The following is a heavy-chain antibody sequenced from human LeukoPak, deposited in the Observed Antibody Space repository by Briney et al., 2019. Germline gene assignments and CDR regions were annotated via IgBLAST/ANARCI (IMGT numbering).Heavy chain of an antibody. D-gene: IGHD2-15*01. CDR2: IYYSGST. J-gene: IGHJ4*02. V-gene: IGHV4-30-4*08. Sequence: PSQTLSLTCTVSGGAISSGDYYWSWIRQPPGKGLEWIGYIYYSGSTYYNPSLKSRVTISVDTSKNQFSLKLSSVTAADTAVYYCARGEVVVALVYWGQGTLVTVSS. CDR1: GGAISSGDYY. CDR3: ARGEVVVALVY.